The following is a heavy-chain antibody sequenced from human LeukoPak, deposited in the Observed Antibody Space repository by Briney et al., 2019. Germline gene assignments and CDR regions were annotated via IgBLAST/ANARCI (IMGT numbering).Heavy chain of an antibody. CDR1: GFTFSGYS. CDR2: ISSSSSYI. D-gene: IGHD1-1*01. Sequence: PGGSLRLSRAASGFTFSGYSMNWVRQAPGRGLEWVSSISSSSSYIYYADSVKGRFTISRDNAKNSLYLQMNSLRAEDTAVYYCARDDHWKEPIWGQGTMVTVSS. J-gene: IGHJ3*02. CDR3: ARDDHWKEPI. V-gene: IGHV3-21*01.